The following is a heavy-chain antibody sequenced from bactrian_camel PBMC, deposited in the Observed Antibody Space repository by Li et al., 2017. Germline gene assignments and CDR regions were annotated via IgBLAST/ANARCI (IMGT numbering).Heavy chain of an antibody. D-gene: IGHD3*01. J-gene: IGHJ4*01. CDR1: GYTYTRYC. CDR3: AADFALARVLNGCPVLAKGGFAV. CDR2: TSSGGWI. V-gene: IGHV3S55*01. Sequence: VQLVESGGGSVQAGESLRLSCTASGYTYTRYCMAWFRQSPGKARDAVATTSSGGWIGYTDSVQGRFTLSKDMAKSTLYLQMKSLKPDDTGMYYCAADFALARVLNGCPVLAKGGFAVWGQGTQVTVS.